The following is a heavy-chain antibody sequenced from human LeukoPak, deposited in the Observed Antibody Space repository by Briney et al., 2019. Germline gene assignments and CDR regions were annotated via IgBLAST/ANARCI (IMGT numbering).Heavy chain of an antibody. V-gene: IGHV4-39*02. CDR3: AREDYGGNSRDYFDY. Sequence: PWETLSLTCTVSGGSISSSSYYWGWIRQPPGKGLEWIGSIYYSGSTYYNPSLKSRVTISVDTSKNRFSLKLSSVTDADTAVYYCAREDYGGNSRDYFDYWGQGTLVTVS. CDR1: GGSISSSSYY. D-gene: IGHD4-23*01. J-gene: IGHJ4*02. CDR2: IYYSGST.